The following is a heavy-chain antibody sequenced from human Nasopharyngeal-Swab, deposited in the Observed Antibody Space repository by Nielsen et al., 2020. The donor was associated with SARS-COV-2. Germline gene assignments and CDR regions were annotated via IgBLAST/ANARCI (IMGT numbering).Heavy chain of an antibody. CDR1: GGTASSYA. D-gene: IGHD5-24*01. CDR3: ASPVEMSTT. Sequence: SAKISCKASGGTASSYAISWLRQAPGQGLEWMGRIIPILGIPNYAQKFQGRLTITADTSTTTAYMELSSLRSEDTAVYYCASPVEMSTTWGQGTLVTVSS. J-gene: IGHJ5*02. CDR2: IIPILGIP. V-gene: IGHV1-69*04.